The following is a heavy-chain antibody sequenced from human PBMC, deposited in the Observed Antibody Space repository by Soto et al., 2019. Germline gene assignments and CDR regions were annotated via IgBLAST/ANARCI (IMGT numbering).Heavy chain of an antibody. V-gene: IGHV3-21*01. CDR1: GFTFSSYS. CDR3: ARGLGEQWLIDY. J-gene: IGHJ4*02. CDR2: ISSSSSYI. Sequence: VQLVESGGGVVQPGRSLRLSCAASGFTFSSYSMNWVRQAPGKGLEWVSSISSSSSYIYYADSVKGRFTISRDNAKNSLYLQMNSLRAEDTAVYYCARGLGEQWLIDYWGQGTLVTVSS. D-gene: IGHD6-19*01.